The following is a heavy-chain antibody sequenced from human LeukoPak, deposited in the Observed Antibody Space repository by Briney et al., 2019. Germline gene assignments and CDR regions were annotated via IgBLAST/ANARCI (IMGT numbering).Heavy chain of an antibody. V-gene: IGHV4-39*07. D-gene: IGHD1-7*01. CDR1: GGSISSSSYY. CDR2: INHSGST. J-gene: IGHJ4*02. Sequence: SETLSLTCTVSGGSISSSSYYWGWIRQPPGKGLEWIGEINHSGSTNYNPSLKSRVTISVDTSKNQFSLKLSSVTAADTAVYYCARITGTTFMDYWGQGTLVTVSS. CDR3: ARITGTTFMDY.